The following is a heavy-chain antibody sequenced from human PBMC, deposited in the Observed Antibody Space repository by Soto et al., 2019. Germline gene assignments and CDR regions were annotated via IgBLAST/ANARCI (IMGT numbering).Heavy chain of an antibody. CDR1: GYTFTSYG. CDR3: AGSGADCTSITCLFDSF. D-gene: IGHD2-8*01. J-gene: IGHJ4*02. CDR2: ISAYNVDT. V-gene: IGHV1-18*01. Sequence: QAQLVQSGGEVKKPGASVKVSCRASGYTFTSYGYAWVRQATGQGLEWMGWISAYNVDTNYAQKFQDRVNLTIDTSTTTAHMELRNLGSDDTAVYYCAGSGADCTSITCLFDSFWGLGTLVTVSS.